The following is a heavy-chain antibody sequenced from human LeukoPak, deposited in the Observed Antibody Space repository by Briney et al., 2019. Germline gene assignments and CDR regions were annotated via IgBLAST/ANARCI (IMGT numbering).Heavy chain of an antibody. V-gene: IGHV4-38-2*01. J-gene: IGHJ5*02. CDR2: IYRSGIT. D-gene: IGHD2-2*01. CDR3: ARHRCGSTSCYIWFDP. CDR1: GYSISSGYH. Sequence: SETLSLTCVVSGYSISSGYHWGWIRQPPGKGLDWIGSIYRSGITYYNPSLKSRVTISVDPSKNQFSLKLSSVTAADTAVYYCARHRCGSTSCYIWFDPWGQGTLVTVSS.